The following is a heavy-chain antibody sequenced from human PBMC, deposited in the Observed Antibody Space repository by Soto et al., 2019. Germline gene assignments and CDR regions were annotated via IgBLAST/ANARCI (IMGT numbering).Heavy chain of an antibody. D-gene: IGHD2-21*02. CDR2: IYKNGDT. Sequence: VGSLRLSCEVSGFTVSSKYMNWVRQAPGKGLEWVSVIYKNGDTFYADSVKGRFTISRDNFKNTLYLQMNSLRAEDTAVYFCARDLDHCGGDSYSFDYWGQGILVTVSS. CDR3: ARDLDHCGGDSYSFDY. J-gene: IGHJ4*02. CDR1: GFTVSSKY. V-gene: IGHV3-53*01.